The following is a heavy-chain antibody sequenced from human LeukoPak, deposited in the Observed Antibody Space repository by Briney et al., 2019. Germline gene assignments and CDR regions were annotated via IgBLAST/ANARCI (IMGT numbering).Heavy chain of an antibody. J-gene: IGHJ4*02. Sequence: PSETLSLTCTVSGGSISGYTWSWIRQPAGKGLEWIGHIYASGSTNYNPSLQGRVTMSVDTSRGQFFLMVHSVTAADTAVYYCARGVVGATAFAYWGQGTVVTASS. CDR3: ARGVVGATAFAY. CDR1: GGSISGYT. V-gene: IGHV4-4*07. D-gene: IGHD1-26*01. CDR2: IYASGST.